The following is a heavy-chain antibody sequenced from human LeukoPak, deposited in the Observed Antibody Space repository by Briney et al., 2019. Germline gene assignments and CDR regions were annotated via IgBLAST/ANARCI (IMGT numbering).Heavy chain of an antibody. CDR3: ARGGYSYGENWFDP. D-gene: IGHD5-18*01. CDR2: MNPNSGNT. J-gene: IGHJ5*02. CDR1: GYTLTSYD. V-gene: IGHV1-8*01. Sequence: ASVKVSCKASGYTLTSYDINWVRQATGQGLEWMGWMNPNSGNTGYAQKFQGRVTMTRNTSISTAYMELSSLTSEDTAVYYCARGGYSYGENWFDPWGQGTLVTVSS.